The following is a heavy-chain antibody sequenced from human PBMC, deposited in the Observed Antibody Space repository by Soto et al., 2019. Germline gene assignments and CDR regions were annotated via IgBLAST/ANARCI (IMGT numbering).Heavy chain of an antibody. Sequence: SGPTLVNPTETLTLTCTVSGLSLSTGKLGVSWIRQPPGKALEWLAHIFSNDDKSYSTSLRSRVTISKDTSRSQVVLTMTNMDHLDSGTYYCALIKDCSRTDCYLASFDPWGQGTLVTVSS. J-gene: IGHJ5*02. CDR2: IFSNDDK. D-gene: IGHD2-2*01. CDR1: GLSLSTGKLG. V-gene: IGHV2-26*01. CDR3: ALIKDCSRTDCYLASFDP.